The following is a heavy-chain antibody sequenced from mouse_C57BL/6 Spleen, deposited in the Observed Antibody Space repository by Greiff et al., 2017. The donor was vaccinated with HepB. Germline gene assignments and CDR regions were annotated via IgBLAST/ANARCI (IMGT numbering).Heavy chain of an antibody. Sequence: QVQLQQPGAELVKPGASVKMSCKASGYTFTSYWITWVKQRPGQGLEWIGDIYPGSGSTNYNEKFKSKATLTVDTSSSTAYMQLSSLTSEESAVYYCARITTVADWYFDVWGTGTTVTVSS. CDR1: GYTFTSYW. D-gene: IGHD1-1*01. J-gene: IGHJ1*03. CDR2: IYPGSGST. CDR3: ARITTVADWYFDV. V-gene: IGHV1-55*01.